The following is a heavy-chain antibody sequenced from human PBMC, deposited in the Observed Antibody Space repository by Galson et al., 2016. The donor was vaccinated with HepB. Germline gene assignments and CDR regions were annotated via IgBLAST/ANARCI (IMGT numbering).Heavy chain of an antibody. CDR1: GYTFTSYY. CDR3: VRSLGSGSQAYYGMDV. D-gene: IGHD3-10*01. Sequence: SVKVSCKASGYTFTSYYMHWVRQAPGQGLEWMGISNPSGGSTTYAQKFQGRVTLTRDTSTSTVYMELSSLRSEDTAVYYCVRSLGSGSQAYYGMDVWGQGTLVSVSS. CDR2: SNPSGGST. V-gene: IGHV1-46*03. J-gene: IGHJ6*02.